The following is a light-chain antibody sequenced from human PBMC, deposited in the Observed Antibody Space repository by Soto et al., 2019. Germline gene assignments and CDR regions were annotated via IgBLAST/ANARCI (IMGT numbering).Light chain of an antibody. CDR2: GNN. J-gene: IGLJ1*01. CDR1: SSNIGAGYE. CDR3: RSYDGSLSAPYF. V-gene: IGLV1-40*01. Sequence: QSVLTQPPSVSGAPGQRVTISCTGSSSNIGAGYEVHWYQQLPGTAPKLLIYGNNNRPSGVPDRFSGSKSATSASLAITGLKVEDEANYYCRSYDGSLSAPYFFGTGTQLTVL.